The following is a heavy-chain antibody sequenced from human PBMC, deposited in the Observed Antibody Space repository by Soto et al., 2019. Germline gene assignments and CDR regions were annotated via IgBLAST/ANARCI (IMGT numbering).Heavy chain of an antibody. CDR3: AKEKNYDFNWGSDRFTSHY. CDR2: ISGSAGT. J-gene: IGHJ4*02. Sequence: VGSLRLSCTASGFTFRTYAMTWFRQAPGKGLEWVSAISGSAGTSYATSVKGRFTISRDNSRSTVYLQMHSLRAEDSAIYYCAKEKNYDFNWGSDRFTSHYWGRGTLVTVSS. CDR1: GFTFRTYA. D-gene: IGHD3-16*01. V-gene: IGHV3-23*01.